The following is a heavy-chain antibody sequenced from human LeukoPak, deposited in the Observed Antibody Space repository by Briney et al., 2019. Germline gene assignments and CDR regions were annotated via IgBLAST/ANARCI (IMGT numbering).Heavy chain of an antibody. CDR1: GFTFNNYS. CDR3: ARDPWAYDL. V-gene: IGHV3-21*01. CDR2: ISTYSTYI. J-gene: IGHJ5*02. Sequence: GGSLRLSCAASGFTFNNYSIHWVRQAPGKGLEWVSSISTYSTYISYADSVKGRFTISRDNSKNSLYLHMNSLKAEDTAVYYCARDPWAYDLWGQGILVTVS. D-gene: IGHD2-21*01.